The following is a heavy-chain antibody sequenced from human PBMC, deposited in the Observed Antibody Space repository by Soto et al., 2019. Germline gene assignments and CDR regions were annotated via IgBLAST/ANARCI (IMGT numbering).Heavy chain of an antibody. CDR1: GFSLTTSGEG. J-gene: IGHJ4*02. D-gene: IGHD3-22*01. V-gene: IGHV2-5*02. CDR3: VNSYYDTSSYYYYFDY. CDR2: IYCDDDK. Sequence: QITLKESGPTLVKPTQTLTLTCTFSGFSLTTSGEGVVWIRQPSGKALEWLALIYCDDDKRYSPSLKSRYTITKDTAKYQLLLTMTSMEPVDTAIYDGVNSYYDTSSYYYYFDYRGQVPLVTVSS.